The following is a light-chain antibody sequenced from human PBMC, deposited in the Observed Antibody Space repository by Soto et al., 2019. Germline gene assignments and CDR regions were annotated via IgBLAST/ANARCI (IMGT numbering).Light chain of an antibody. Sequence: EIVMTQSPATLSVSPGERATLFCRASQGVNTYLAWYQQKPGQAPRLLIYGPSTRATGIPARFSGSGSGTEFPLTISRLQSEDFAVYYCQQYYDWPLTFGGGTKVEVK. CDR3: QQYYDWPLT. J-gene: IGKJ4*01. V-gene: IGKV3-15*01. CDR1: QGVNTY. CDR2: GPS.